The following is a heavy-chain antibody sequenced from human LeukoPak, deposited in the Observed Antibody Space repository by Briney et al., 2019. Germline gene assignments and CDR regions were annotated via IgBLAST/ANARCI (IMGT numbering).Heavy chain of an antibody. CDR3: ARDVDNGGSFDY. J-gene: IGHJ4*02. Sequence: GGSLRLSCAASGFTFSSYSINWVRQAPGKGLEWVSSISSSSSYIYYADSVKGRFTISRDNAKNSLYLQMNSLRAEDTAVYYCARDVDNGGSFDYWGQGTLVTVSS. CDR1: GFTFSSYS. V-gene: IGHV3-21*01. CDR2: ISSSSSYI. D-gene: IGHD2-15*01.